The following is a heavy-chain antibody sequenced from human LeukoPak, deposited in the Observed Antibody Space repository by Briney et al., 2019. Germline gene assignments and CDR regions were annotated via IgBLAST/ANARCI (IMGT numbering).Heavy chain of an antibody. D-gene: IGHD2-2*01. CDR1: GYTFTNYD. J-gene: IGHJ4*02. V-gene: IGHV1-8*01. CDR3: ARVNCSSSSCRSKFLDY. Sequence: APVKVSCKASGYTFTNYDINWVRQATGQGLEWMGWMNPNSGNTGYVQKFQGRVTMTRNTSISTAYMELSSLRSEDTAVYYCARVNCSSSSCRSKFLDYWGQGTLVTVSS. CDR2: MNPNSGNT.